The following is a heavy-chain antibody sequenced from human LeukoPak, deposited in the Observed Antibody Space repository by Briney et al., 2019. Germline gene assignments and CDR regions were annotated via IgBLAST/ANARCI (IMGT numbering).Heavy chain of an antibody. Sequence: GGSLRLSCAASGFTFNNFGMHWVRQAPGKGLEWVAVISYDGNSKYYADSLKGRFTISRDNSKNTLYLQMNSLRAEDTAVYYCAKAGGSSGYYYLDHWGQGTLVTVSS. V-gene: IGHV3-30*18. CDR3: AKAGGSSGYYYLDH. D-gene: IGHD5-12*01. J-gene: IGHJ4*02. CDR1: GFTFNNFG. CDR2: ISYDGNSK.